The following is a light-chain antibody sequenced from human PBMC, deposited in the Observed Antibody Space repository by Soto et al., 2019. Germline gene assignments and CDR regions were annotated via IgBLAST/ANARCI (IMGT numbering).Light chain of an antibody. CDR1: QSVSSN. V-gene: IGKV3-15*01. CDR2: GAS. CDR3: QQYNNWSCT. Sequence: SPATLSVSPGERATLSCRASQSVSSNLAWYQQKPGQAPRLLIYGASTRATGIPARFSGSGSGTEFTLTISSLQSEDFAVYYCQQYNNWSCTFGQGTRLEIK. J-gene: IGKJ5*01.